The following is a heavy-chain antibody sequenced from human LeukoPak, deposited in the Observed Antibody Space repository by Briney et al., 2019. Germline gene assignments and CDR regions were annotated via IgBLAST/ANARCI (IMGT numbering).Heavy chain of an antibody. CDR2: ISPRGDIT. CDR1: GFTFSSHG. CDR3: AKDDAWLQFGE. D-gene: IGHD5-24*01. J-gene: IGHJ4*02. V-gene: IGHV3-23*01. Sequence: PGGSLRLSCAASGFTFSSHGMNWVRQAPGKGLEWVSGISPRGDITYYADSVKGRFTISRDNSKNTPYLEVISLTVEDTAVYYCAKDDAWLQFGEWSQGTLVTVSS.